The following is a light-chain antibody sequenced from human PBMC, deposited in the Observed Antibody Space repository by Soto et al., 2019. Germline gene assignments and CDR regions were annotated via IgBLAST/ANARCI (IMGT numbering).Light chain of an antibody. V-gene: IGKV3-20*01. J-gene: IGKJ3*01. Sequence: EIVLTQSPGTLSLSPGEGATVSCRVSQSINSKSLVWYQQKFGQAPRPLIYNTSSRATGIPDRLSGSGSGTDFTLSISRLEPEDFAVYYCQHYGGSFIFGPGTKVDFK. CDR2: NTS. CDR1: QSINSKS. CDR3: QHYGGSFI.